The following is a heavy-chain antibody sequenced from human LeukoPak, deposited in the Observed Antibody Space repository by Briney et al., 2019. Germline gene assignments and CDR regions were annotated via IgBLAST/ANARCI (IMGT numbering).Heavy chain of an antibody. CDR2: IYYSGST. V-gene: IGHV4-31*03. D-gene: IGHD2-2*01. J-gene: IGHJ5*02. Sequence: SQTLSLTCTVSGGSISSGGYYWNWIRQHPGKGLEWIGYIYYSGSTYYSPSLKSRVTISVDTSKNQFSLKLSSVTAADTAVYYCARRGSTSIRWFDPWGQGTLVTVSS. CDR3: ARRGSTSIRWFDP. CDR1: GGSISSGGYY.